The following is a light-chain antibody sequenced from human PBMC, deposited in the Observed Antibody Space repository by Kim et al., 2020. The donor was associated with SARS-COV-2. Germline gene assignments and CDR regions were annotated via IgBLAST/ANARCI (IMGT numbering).Light chain of an antibody. CDR3: QQYATSPET. CDR1: QSVSSNF. J-gene: IGKJ1*01. Sequence: ENVLTQSPGTLSLSPGGRATLSCRASQSVSSNFLAWYQQKAGQAPRLVIYSASSRASVIPDRFSGSGSGTDFTLTISTLEPEDFAVYYCQQYATSPETFGQGTKVEIK. CDR2: SAS. V-gene: IGKV3-20*01.